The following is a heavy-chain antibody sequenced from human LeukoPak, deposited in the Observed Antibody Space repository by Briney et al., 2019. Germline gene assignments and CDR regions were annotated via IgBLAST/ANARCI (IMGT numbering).Heavy chain of an antibody. D-gene: IGHD2-2*01. CDR1: GGTFSSYA. J-gene: IGHJ5*02. Sequence: ASVKVSRKASGGTFSSYAISWVRQAPGQGLEWMGGIIPIFGTANYAQKFQGRVTITADESTSTAYMELSSLRSEDTAVYYCARAAYDQLLSYNWFDPWGQGTLVTVSS. CDR2: IIPIFGTA. CDR3: ARAAYDQLLSYNWFDP. V-gene: IGHV1-69*13.